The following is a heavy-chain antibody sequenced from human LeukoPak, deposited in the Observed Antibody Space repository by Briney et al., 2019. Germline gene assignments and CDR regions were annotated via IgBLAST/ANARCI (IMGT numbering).Heavy chain of an antibody. V-gene: IGHV3-48*03. CDR2: ISGSGSTI. Sequence: GGSLRLSCAASGFTFSSYEMNWVRQAPGKGLEWVSYISGSGSTIYYADSVKGRFTISRDNAKNSLYLQMNSLRAEDTAVYYCARVSSGYYSVDYWGQGTLVTVSS. D-gene: IGHD3-22*01. CDR1: GFTFSSYE. CDR3: ARVSSGYYSVDY. J-gene: IGHJ4*02.